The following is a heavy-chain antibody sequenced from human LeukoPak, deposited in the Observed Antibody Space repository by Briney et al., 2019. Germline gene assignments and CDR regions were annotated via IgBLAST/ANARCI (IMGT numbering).Heavy chain of an antibody. CDR1: GDSMSTYY. J-gene: IGHJ4*02. D-gene: IGHD6-13*01. CDR2: IYTSGST. CDR3: ARVRGAAAGYDY. Sequence: PSETLSLTCTVSGDSMSTYYWTWIRQPAGKGLEWIGRIYTSGSTNYNPSLKSRVTISVDTSKNQFSLKLSSVTAADTAVYYCARVRGAAAGYDYWGQGTLVTVSS. V-gene: IGHV4-4*07.